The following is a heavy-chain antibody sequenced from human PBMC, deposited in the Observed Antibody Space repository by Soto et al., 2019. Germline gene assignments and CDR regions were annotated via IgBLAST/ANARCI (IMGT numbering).Heavy chain of an antibody. Sequence: QVQLVQSGAEVKKPGSSVKVSCTASGGTFSSYAISWVGQAPGQGLEWMGGIIRIFGTANYAQKFQGRVTITADESTSTAYMELSSLRSEDTAVYYCAREASGDYRGPGWFDPWGQGTLVTVSS. CDR1: GGTFSSYA. J-gene: IGHJ5*02. V-gene: IGHV1-69*01. D-gene: IGHD4-17*01. CDR3: AREASGDYRGPGWFDP. CDR2: IIRIFGTA.